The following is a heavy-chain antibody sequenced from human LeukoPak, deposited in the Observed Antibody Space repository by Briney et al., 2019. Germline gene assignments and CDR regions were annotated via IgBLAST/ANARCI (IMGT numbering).Heavy chain of an antibody. D-gene: IGHD3-16*01. CDR3: ARTAGWGDYFDY. V-gene: IGHV3-30*04. CDR1: GFTFSSYA. CDR2: ISYDGSNK. J-gene: IGHJ4*02. Sequence: GGSLRLSCAASGFTFSSYAMHWVRQAPGKGLEWVAVISYDGSNKYYADSVKGRFTISRDNSKNTLYLQMNSLRAEDTAVYYCARTAGWGDYFDYWGQGTLVTVSS.